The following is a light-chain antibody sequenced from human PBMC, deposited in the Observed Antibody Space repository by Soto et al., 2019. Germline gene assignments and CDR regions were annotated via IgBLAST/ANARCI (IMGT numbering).Light chain of an antibody. J-gene: IGKJ2*01. V-gene: IGKV1-5*03. CDR2: KAS. Sequence: DIQMTQSPSTLSASVGDRVTITCRASQSISSWLAWYQQKPGKAPKLLIYKASSLESGVPSRFSGSGSGTAFTLTISSLQPDDFATYFCQQYNSYSPYTFGQGTKLE. CDR1: QSISSW. CDR3: QQYNSYSPYT.